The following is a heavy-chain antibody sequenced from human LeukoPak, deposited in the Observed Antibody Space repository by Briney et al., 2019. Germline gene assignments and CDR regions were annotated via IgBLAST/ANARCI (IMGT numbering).Heavy chain of an antibody. CDR2: IYYSGST. CDR3: ARLRGYSYGREYFQH. Sequence: PSETLYLTCTVSGGSISSYYWSWIRQPPGKGLEWIGYIYYSGSTNYNPSLKSRVTISVDTSKNQFSLKLSSVTAADTAVYYCARLRGYSYGREYFQHWGQGTLVAVSS. CDR1: GGSISSYY. D-gene: IGHD5-18*01. V-gene: IGHV4-59*01. J-gene: IGHJ1*01.